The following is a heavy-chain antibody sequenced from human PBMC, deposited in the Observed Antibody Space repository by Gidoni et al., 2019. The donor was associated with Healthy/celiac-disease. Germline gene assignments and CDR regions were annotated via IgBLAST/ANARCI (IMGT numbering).Heavy chain of an antibody. J-gene: IGHJ6*02. Sequence: QVQLVQSGAEVKKPGSSVKVSCKASEGTFSSYAISWVRQAPGQGLEWMGGIIPIFGTANYAQKFQGRVTITADESTSTAYMELSSLRSEDTAVYYCARDPGLLDIVVVPAAMQNYYYGMDVWGQGTTVTVSS. CDR2: IIPIFGTA. CDR1: EGTFSSYA. CDR3: ARDPGLLDIVVVPAAMQNYYYGMDV. V-gene: IGHV1-69*01. D-gene: IGHD2-2*03.